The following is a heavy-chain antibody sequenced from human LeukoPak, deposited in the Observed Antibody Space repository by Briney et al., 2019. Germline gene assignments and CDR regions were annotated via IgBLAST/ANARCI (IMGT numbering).Heavy chain of an antibody. CDR1: GRSFSGYY. J-gene: IGHJ5*02. Sequence: SETLSLTCAVYGRSFSGYYWTWIRQTPGKGLEWIGEINHSGITDCNPSLRSRVTISVDTSKNQFSLKLSSVTAADTAIYYCARAVIVVAAATQRNWFDPWGRGTLVTVSS. D-gene: IGHD2-15*01. CDR2: INHSGIT. V-gene: IGHV4-34*01. CDR3: ARAVIVVAAATQRNWFDP.